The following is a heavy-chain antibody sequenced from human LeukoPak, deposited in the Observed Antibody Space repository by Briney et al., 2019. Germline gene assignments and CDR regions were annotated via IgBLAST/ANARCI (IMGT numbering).Heavy chain of an antibody. J-gene: IGHJ4*02. V-gene: IGHV3-23*01. CDR3: AKGPHKPLLSRNYFDC. Sequence: PGGSLRLSCAASGFSFGSYAMSWVRQAAGKGLEWVSEICGSVSGSGDCTHYADSVKGRFTISRDNSKKTLYLQMNSLRAEDTAVYYCAKGPHKPLLSRNYFDCWGQGTLVTVSS. CDR2: ICGSVSGSGDCT. CDR1: GFSFGSYA. D-gene: IGHD2-15*01.